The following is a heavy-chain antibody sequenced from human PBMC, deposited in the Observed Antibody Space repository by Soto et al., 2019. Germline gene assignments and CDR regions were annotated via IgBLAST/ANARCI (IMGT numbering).Heavy chain of an antibody. CDR1: GESVSSNYW. D-gene: IGHD6-25*01. CDR2: VYHSGST. J-gene: IGHJ5*01. CDR3: ASVSYSRDYVSSSTWFDP. Sequence: QVQLQESGPGLVKPAGTLSLTCTVSGESVSSNYWWTWVRQPPGKGLEWIAEVYHSGSTNYNPSLKSRVTLSVVKSKKQFSLRLSDVTAADTAVYYCASVSYSRDYVSSSTWFDPWGQGTLVNVFS. V-gene: IGHV4-4*02.